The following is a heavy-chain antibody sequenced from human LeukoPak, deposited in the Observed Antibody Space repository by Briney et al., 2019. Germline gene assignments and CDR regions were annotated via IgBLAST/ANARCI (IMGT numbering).Heavy chain of an antibody. CDR3: VRGPHYGTGGERLGY. CDR1: GFTFSSYS. Sequence: GGSLRLSCAASGFTFSSYSMNWVRQAPGKGLEWISYISRTGTPIYYADSVKGRFTISSDNAENSLFLQMNSLRDEDTAVYYCVRGPHYGTGGERLGYWGQGIPVTVSS. D-gene: IGHD3-10*01. CDR2: ISRTGTPI. J-gene: IGHJ4*02. V-gene: IGHV3-48*02.